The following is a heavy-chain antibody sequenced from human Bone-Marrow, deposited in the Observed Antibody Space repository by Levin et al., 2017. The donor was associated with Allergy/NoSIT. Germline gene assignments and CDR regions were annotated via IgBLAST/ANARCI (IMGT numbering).Heavy chain of an antibody. CDR3: AKDRIVDTAMVTPGYYFDY. J-gene: IGHJ4*02. V-gene: IGHV3-30*18. CDR2: ISYDGSNK. Sequence: GGSLRLSCAASGFTFSSYGMHWVRQAPGKGLEGVAVISYDGSNKYYADSVKGRFTISRDNSKNTLYLQMNSLRAEDTAVYYCAKDRIVDTAMVTPGYYFDYWGQGTLVTVSS. CDR1: GFTFSSYG. D-gene: IGHD5-18*01.